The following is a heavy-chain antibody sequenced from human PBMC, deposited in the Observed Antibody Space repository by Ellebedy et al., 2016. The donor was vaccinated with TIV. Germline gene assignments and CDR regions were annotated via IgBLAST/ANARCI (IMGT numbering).Heavy chain of an antibody. CDR2: VYHSEGT. Sequence: SETLSLTCTVSGSSIDDYYWTWIRQPPGKGLEWIGYVYHSEGTYYNPSLESRVTISVDRSQNKFSVKLTSVTAADTAVYYCVRGSIGVITLYFDSWGQGTLVTVTS. CDR3: VRGSIGVITLYFDS. D-gene: IGHD2-21*01. V-gene: IGHV4-30-2*01. CDR1: GSSIDDYY. J-gene: IGHJ4*02.